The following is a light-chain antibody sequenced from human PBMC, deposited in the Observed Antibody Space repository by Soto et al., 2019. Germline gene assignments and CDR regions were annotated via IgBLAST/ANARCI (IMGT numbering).Light chain of an antibody. CDR1: QDISNY. J-gene: IGKJ1*01. CDR2: DAS. Sequence: DIQMTQSPSSLSASVGDRVNITCQASQDISNYLNWYQQKPGKAPKLLIYDASNLETGAPSRFSGSGSGTDFTLTIDSLQPEDSATYYCQQSYSTPTFGQGTKVDIK. CDR3: QQSYSTPT. V-gene: IGKV1-39*01.